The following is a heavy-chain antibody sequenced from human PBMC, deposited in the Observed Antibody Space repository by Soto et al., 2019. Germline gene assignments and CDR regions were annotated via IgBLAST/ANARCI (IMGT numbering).Heavy chain of an antibody. V-gene: IGHV3-21*01. CDR1: GFTFSSYS. J-gene: IGHJ3*02. D-gene: IGHD3-10*01. CDR2: ISSSSSYI. Sequence: EVQLVESGGGLVKPGGSLRLSCAASGFTFSSYSMNWVRQAPGKGLEWVSSISSSSSYIYYADTVKGRFTISRDNAKNPLYLQRKRLRAGDTGVNYWERNSRGGGSFDIWGQGTMVTVSS. CDR3: ERNSRGGGSFDI.